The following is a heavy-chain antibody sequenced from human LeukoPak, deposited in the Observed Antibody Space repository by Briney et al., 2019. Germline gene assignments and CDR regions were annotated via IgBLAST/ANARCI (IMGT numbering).Heavy chain of an antibody. CDR3: ARSDWMRWFDP. V-gene: IGHV4-59*08. Sequence: PLETLSLTCTVSGGSINNYYWSWIRQPPGKGLEWIGYIYYSGSTTYNPSLKSRVTISVDTSKNQFSLKLSSVTAADTAVYYCARSDWMRWFDPWGQRTLVTVSS. J-gene: IGHJ5*02. CDR2: IYYSGST. D-gene: IGHD1-1*01. CDR1: GGSINNYY.